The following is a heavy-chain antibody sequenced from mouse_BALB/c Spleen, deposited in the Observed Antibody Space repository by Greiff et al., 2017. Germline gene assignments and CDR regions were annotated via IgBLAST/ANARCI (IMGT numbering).Heavy chain of an antibody. CDR3: ARTDCGNYWFDY. J-gene: IGHJ3*01. V-gene: IGHV1-14*01. D-gene: IGHD2-1*01. CDR2: INPYNDGT. CDR1: GYTFTSYV. Sequence: EVQLLESGPELVKPGASVKMSCTASGYTFTSYVMHWVEQKPGPGLEWIGYINPYNDGTKYNEKFKGTATLTSDKSSSTAYMVLSSLTSEDSAVDYCARTDCGNYWFDYWGQGTMVTVSA.